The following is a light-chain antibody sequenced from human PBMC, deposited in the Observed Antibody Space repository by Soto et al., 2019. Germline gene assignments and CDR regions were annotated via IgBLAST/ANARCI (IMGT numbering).Light chain of an antibody. CDR2: DVS. CDR3: ISSTSTNTLG. V-gene: IGLV2-14*03. Sequence: QSALTQPASVSGSPGQSITISCTGTSSDVGGYNYVSWYQQHPDKAPQLMIFDVSNRPSGISDRFSGAKSGNTASLTIAVLQAEDEADYYCISSTSTNTLGFGGGTKLTVL. J-gene: IGLJ2*01. CDR1: SSDVGGYNY.